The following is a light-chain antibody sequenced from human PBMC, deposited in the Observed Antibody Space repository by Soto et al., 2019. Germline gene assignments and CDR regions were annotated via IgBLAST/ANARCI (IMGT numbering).Light chain of an antibody. CDR1: QSVSSNY. J-gene: IGKJ1*01. CDR3: QQYGSSPPT. V-gene: IGKV3-20*01. CDR2: GAS. Sequence: ESVLTQSPGTLSLSPGERATLSCRASQSVSSNYLAWYRRKPGQAPRLLIYGASNRATDIPGRFSGSGSGTDFTLTITRLEPEDFAVYYCQQYGSSPPTFGPGTRVEIK.